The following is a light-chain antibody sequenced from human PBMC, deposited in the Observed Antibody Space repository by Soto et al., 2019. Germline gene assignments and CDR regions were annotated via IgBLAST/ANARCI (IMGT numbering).Light chain of an antibody. Sequence: EVVMTQSPVTLSLSPGERATLSCRASQSFSSSLVWYQQKPGQAPRLLMFDASTRATGIPARFGGSVSGTDPTLTISSLEPEDFAVYFCQLRDNWPPTWTFGQGTKVDIK. CDR1: QSFSSS. CDR3: QLRDNWPPTWT. J-gene: IGKJ1*01. V-gene: IGKV3-11*01. CDR2: DAS.